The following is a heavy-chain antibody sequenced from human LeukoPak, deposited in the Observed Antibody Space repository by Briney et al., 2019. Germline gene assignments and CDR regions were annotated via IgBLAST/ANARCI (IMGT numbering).Heavy chain of an antibody. V-gene: IGHV5-51*01. J-gene: IGHJ4*02. D-gene: IGHD3-10*01. CDR2: IYPGDSDT. CDR3: ARPFGEAVETTLGGVDY. CDR1: GYSFTTYW. Sequence: GESLKISCKGSGYSFTTYWTGWVRQVPGKGLEWMGIIYPGDSDTRYNPSFQGQVTISVDKSISTAYLQWSSLKASDTAMYYCARPFGEAVETTLGGVDYWGQGTLVTVSS.